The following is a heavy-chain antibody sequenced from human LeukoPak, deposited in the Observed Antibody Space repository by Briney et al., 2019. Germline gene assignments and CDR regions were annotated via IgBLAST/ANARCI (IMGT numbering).Heavy chain of an antibody. CDR3: ARDRWSAAGTMYWFDP. Sequence: SETLSLTCSVSGGSISSYYWSWIRQPPGKGLEWIGSIYHSGSTYYNPSLKSRVTISVDTSKNQFSLKLSSVTAADTAVYYCARDRWSAAGTMYWFDPWGQGTLVTVSS. J-gene: IGHJ5*02. CDR2: IYHSGST. CDR1: GGSISSYY. V-gene: IGHV4-38-2*02. D-gene: IGHD6-13*01.